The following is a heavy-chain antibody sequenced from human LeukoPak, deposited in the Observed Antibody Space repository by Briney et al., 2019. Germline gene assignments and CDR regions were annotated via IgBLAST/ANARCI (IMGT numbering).Heavy chain of an antibody. CDR1: GGTFSSYA. CDR2: VSAYNGNT. V-gene: IGHV1-18*01. J-gene: IGHJ3*02. CDR3: ARDRGGSYFLRLHAFDI. D-gene: IGHD1-26*01. Sequence: GASVKVSCKASGGTFSSYAISWVRQAPGQGLEWMGWVSAYNGNTNYAQKLQGRVTMTTDTSTSTAYMELRSLRSDDTAVYYCARDRGGSYFLRLHAFDIWGQGTMVTVSS.